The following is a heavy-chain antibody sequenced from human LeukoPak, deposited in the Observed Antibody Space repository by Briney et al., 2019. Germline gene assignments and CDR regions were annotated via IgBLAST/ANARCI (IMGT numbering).Heavy chain of an antibody. V-gene: IGHV4-39*07. CDR1: GGSISSSSYY. J-gene: IGHJ5*02. CDR3: ARESIEMATITRWFDP. CDR2: IYYSGST. Sequence: SETLSLTCTVSGGSISSSSYYWGWIRQPLGKGLEWIGSIYYSGSTYYNPSLKSRVTISVDTSKNQISLKLSSVTAADTAVYYCARESIEMATITRWFDPWGQGTLVTVSS. D-gene: IGHD5-24*01.